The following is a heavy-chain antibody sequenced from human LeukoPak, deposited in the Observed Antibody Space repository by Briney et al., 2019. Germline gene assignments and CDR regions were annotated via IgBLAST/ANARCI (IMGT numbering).Heavy chain of an antibody. V-gene: IGHV4-34*01. D-gene: IGHD6-13*01. CDR2: INHSGST. CDR1: GGSFSGYY. CDR3: ARAARRGYSSSWYLGY. J-gene: IGHJ4*02. Sequence: SETLSLTCAVYGGSFSGYYWSWIRQPPGKGLEWIGEINHSGSTNYNPSLKSRVTISVDTPKNQFSLKLSSVTAADTAVYYCARAARRGYSSSWYLGYWGQGTLVTVSS.